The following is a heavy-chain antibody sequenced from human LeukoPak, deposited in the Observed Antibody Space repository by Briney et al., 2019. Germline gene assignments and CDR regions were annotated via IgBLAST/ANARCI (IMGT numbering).Heavy chain of an antibody. D-gene: IGHD2-2*01. V-gene: IGHV3-23*01. Sequence: GGTLRLSCAASGFTFGSYGMTWGRQAPGKGLEWVSSISRNGGGTYYADSVKGRFSISRDNSKNMLYLQMSSLRAEDTAVYFCAKSLESTDYYYHMDVWGKGTTVTISS. CDR1: GFTFGSYG. J-gene: IGHJ6*03. CDR2: ISRNGGGT. CDR3: AKSLESTDYYYHMDV.